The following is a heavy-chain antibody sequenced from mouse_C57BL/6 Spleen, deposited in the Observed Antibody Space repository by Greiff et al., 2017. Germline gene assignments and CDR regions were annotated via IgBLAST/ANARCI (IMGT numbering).Heavy chain of an antibody. V-gene: IGHV3-6*01. J-gene: IGHJ3*01. CDR3: ARGPDYYGSNLAWFAY. CDR1: GYSITSGYY. CDR2: ISYDGCN. D-gene: IGHD1-1*01. Sequence: EVKLMESGPGLVKPSQSLSLTCSVTGYSITSGYYWNWIRTFPGNKLECMGYISYDGCNNYNPSLKNRISLTRDTSKKQFFLKLNSVTTEDTATYYCARGPDYYGSNLAWFAYWGQGTLVTVSA.